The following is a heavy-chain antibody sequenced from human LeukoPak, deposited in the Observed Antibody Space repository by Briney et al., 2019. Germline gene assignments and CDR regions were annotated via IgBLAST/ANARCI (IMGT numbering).Heavy chain of an antibody. Sequence: QAGGSLRLSCAASGFTFSSYWMSWVRQAPGKGLEWVGNINEDGSGKSYVDSVKGRFTISRDNAKNSLYLQMNSLRAEDTAVYYCARDGRVGATKAFDIWGQGTMVTVSS. V-gene: IGHV3-7*01. D-gene: IGHD2-15*01. CDR1: GFTFSSYW. CDR2: INEDGSGK. J-gene: IGHJ3*02. CDR3: ARDGRVGATKAFDI.